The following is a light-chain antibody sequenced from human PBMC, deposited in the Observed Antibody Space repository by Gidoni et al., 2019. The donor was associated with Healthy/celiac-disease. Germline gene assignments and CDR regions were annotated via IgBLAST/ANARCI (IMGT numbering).Light chain of an antibody. J-gene: IGKJ5*01. CDR1: QSVSSN. V-gene: IGKV3-15*01. Sequence: EIVITQSPATLSVSPGERATLSCRASQSVSSNLAWYQQKPGQAPRLLIYGASTRDTGIPARCSGSGSGTEFTLTISSLKSEDFAVYYCQQYNNWPLFTLGQXTRLEIK. CDR2: GAS. CDR3: QQYNNWPLFT.